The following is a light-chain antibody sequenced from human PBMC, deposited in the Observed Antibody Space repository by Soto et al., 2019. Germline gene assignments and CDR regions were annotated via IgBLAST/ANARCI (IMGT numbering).Light chain of an antibody. CDR1: QSVTYSF. J-gene: IGKJ4*01. V-gene: IGKV3-20*01. CDR3: QQYGGSPLT. Sequence: EIVLTQSPGTLSLSPGERATLSCRASQSVTYSFLAWYQQKPGQAPRLLIYGASSRATGIPDRFSGSWSGTAFTLTISRLEPEDFAVYYCQQYGGSPLTFGGGTKVEIK. CDR2: GAS.